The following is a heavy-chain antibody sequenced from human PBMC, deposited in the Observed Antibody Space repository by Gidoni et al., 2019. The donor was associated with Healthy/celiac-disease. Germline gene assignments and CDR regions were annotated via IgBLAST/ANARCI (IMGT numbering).Heavy chain of an antibody. CDR1: GGYFSGYY. J-gene: IGHJ4*02. D-gene: IGHD6-19*01. Sequence: QVQLQQRGAGLLKPSATLSFPCAVYGGYFSGYYWSWIRQPPGKGLEWIGEINHSGSTNYNPSLKSRVTISVDTSKIQFSLKLSSVTAADTAVYYCARVSIAVAGTDYWGQGTLVTVSS. V-gene: IGHV4-34*01. CDR2: INHSGST. CDR3: ARVSIAVAGTDY.